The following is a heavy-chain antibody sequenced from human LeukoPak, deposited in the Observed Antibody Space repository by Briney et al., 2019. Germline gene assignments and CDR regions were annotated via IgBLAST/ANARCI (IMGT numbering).Heavy chain of an antibody. V-gene: IGHV4-39*07. CDR2: IYYSGNT. J-gene: IGHJ3*02. CDR3: ARGGAVAGPDWGDAFDI. Sequence: SETLSLTCTVSGGSISSSNYYWGWIRQPPGRGLEWIGTIYYSGNTYYNPSLKSRVTISVDTSKNQFSLKLSSVTAADTAVYYCARGGAVAGPDWGDAFDIWGQGTMVTVSS. D-gene: IGHD6-13*01. CDR1: GGSISSSNYY.